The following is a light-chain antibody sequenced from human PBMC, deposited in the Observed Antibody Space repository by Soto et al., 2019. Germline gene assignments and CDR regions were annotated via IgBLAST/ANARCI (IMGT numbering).Light chain of an antibody. J-gene: IGLJ2*01. V-gene: IGLV2-8*01. CDR1: SSDVGGYSY. CDR3: SSYGGSNNLV. CDR2: EVS. Sequence: QSALTQPPSASGSPGQSVTISCTGASSDVGGYSYVSWYQQHPGKAPKLMIYEVSKRPSGVPDRFSGSKSGNTASLTVSGLQAEDEADYYCSSYGGSNNLVFGGGTKFTVL.